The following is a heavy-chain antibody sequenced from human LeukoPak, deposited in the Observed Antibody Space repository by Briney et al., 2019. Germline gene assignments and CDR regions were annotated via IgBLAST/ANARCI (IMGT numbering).Heavy chain of an antibody. V-gene: IGHV3-15*01. CDR1: RFTFSNAW. CDR3: TTKYTSSWSPTN. CDR2: IKSKTDGGTT. J-gene: IGHJ4*02. Sequence: GGSLRLSCAASRFTFSNAWMTWVRPAPGKGLEWVGRIKSKTDGGTTDYAALVKGRFTISRDDSKNTLYLQMNSLKTEDTAVYYCTTKYTSSWSPTNWGQGTLVTVSS. D-gene: IGHD6-13*01.